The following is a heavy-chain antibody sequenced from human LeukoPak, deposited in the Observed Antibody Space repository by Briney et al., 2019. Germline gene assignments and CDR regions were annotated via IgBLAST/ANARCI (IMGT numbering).Heavy chain of an antibody. CDR2: IYYGGYT. D-gene: IGHD5-24*01. J-gene: IGHJ4*02. CDR1: GGSISSNNYY. Sequence: SETLSLTCTVSGGSISSNNYYWGWIRQPPGKGLEWIGSIYYGGYTYYNPSLKSRVTISVDTSKNQFSLKLSSVTAADTAVYYCARLRRDGYNNFDYWGQGTLVTVSS. V-gene: IGHV4-39*01. CDR3: ARLRRDGYNNFDY.